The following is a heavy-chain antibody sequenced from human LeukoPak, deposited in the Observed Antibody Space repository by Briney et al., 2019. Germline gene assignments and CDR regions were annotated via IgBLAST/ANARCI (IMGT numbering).Heavy chain of an antibody. CDR3: ARFRGSGPYYFDY. CDR1: GGSISSSNYY. Sequence: SETLSLTCTVSGGSISSSNYYWGWIRQPPGKGLEWIGSIYHSGSTYYNPSLKSRVTISVDTSKNQFSLKLSSVTAADTAVYYCARFRGSGPYYFDYWGQGTLVTVSS. V-gene: IGHV4-39*07. J-gene: IGHJ4*02. D-gene: IGHD2-15*01. CDR2: IYHSGST.